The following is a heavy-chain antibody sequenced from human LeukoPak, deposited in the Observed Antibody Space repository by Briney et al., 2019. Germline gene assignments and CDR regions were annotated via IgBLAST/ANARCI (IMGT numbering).Heavy chain of an antibody. CDR3: ARGHYGGNRYFDN. Sequence: ASVRVSCKTSGYTFRDYEINWVRQAPGLGLEWVAWIHANSGKAGSAQRFQGRVTLTRDTSTETAFMELSGLTSDDSATYFCARGHYGGNRYFDNWGQGTLVTVSS. CDR2: IHANSGKA. D-gene: IGHD4-23*01. CDR1: GYTFRDYE. J-gene: IGHJ4*02. V-gene: IGHV1-8*01.